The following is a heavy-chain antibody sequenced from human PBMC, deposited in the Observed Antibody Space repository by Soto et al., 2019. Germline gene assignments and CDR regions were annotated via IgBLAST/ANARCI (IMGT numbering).Heavy chain of an antibody. CDR1: GYPFTSYG. CDR2: ISAYNGNT. D-gene: IGHD6-19*01. J-gene: IGHJ4*02. CDR3: ARDRISSGSDY. V-gene: IGHV1-18*01. Sequence: ASVKVSCKASGYPFTSYGRSWVRQAPGQGLEGMGWISAYNGNTNYAQKLQGRVTMTTDTSTGTAYMELRRLRSDDTAVYYCARDRISSGSDYWGQGTLVTVSS.